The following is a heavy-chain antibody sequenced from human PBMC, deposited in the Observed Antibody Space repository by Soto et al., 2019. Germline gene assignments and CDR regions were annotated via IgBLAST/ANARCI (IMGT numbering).Heavy chain of an antibody. CDR1: GDSIGRGGDY. J-gene: IGHJ4*02. Sequence: HVELQESGPGLVKPSETLSLTCNVSGDSIGRGGDYWSWIRQHPGKGIEWLGHIYYSGTTFYNPSLKSRITMSVDRSHNQFSLKLLSVTAADTAVYYCTRVDCSGGSCYSLDYWGQVTLVTVSS. CDR2: IYYSGTT. CDR3: TRVDCSGGSCYSLDY. D-gene: IGHD2-15*01. V-gene: IGHV4-31*03.